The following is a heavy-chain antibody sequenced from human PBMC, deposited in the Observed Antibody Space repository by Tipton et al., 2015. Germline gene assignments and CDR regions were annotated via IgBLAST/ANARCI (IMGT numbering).Heavy chain of an antibody. V-gene: IGHV3-30*18. CDR1: GFTFSSYG. CDR3: AKDLSYYDSSGYPR. Sequence: SLRLSCAASGFTFSSYGMHWVRQAPGKGLEWVAVVSFDGNHEFYADSVKGRFTISRDNSNNKLYLQMNSLRVEDTAIYYCAKDLSYYDSSGYPRWGQGTLVTVSS. D-gene: IGHD3-22*01. J-gene: IGHJ4*02. CDR2: VSFDGNHE.